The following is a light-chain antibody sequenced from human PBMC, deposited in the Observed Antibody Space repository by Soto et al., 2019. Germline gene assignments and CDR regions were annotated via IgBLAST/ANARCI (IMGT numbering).Light chain of an antibody. J-gene: IGLJ2*01. V-gene: IGLV2-8*01. CDR2: EVS. CDR3: SPYAGNNNFVV. Sequence: QSVLTQPPSASGSPGQSVTISCTGTSSDVGGYNFVSWYQHHPVKAPKLLIYEVSKRPSGVPDRFSGSKSGNTASLTVSGLQAEDEADYYCSPYAGNNNFVVFGGGTKVTVL. CDR1: SSDVGGYNF.